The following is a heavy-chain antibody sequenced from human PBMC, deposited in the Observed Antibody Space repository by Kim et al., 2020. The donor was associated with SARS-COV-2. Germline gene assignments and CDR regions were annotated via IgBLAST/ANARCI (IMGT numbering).Heavy chain of an antibody. V-gene: IGHV4-4*07. CDR2: SGST. J-gene: IGHJ3*02. Sequence: SGSTNYNPTPKSRVTMSVDTSKNQCSRNLSSVTAADTAVYYCARGFDIWGQRTMVTVSS. CDR3: ARGFDI.